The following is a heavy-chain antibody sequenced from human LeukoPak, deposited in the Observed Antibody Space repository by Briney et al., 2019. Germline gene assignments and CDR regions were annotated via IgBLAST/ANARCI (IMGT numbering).Heavy chain of an antibody. J-gene: IGHJ4*02. D-gene: IGHD2-2*01. CDR2: IKSRADGGTT. CDR1: GFTFINAW. Sequence: GGSLRLSCAASGFTFINAWMSWVRRAPGKGLEWVGRIKSRADGGTTDYAAPVKGRFSISRDDSKNTLYLQMNSLKTEDTALYYCTTERYYALAYWGQGTLVTVSS. CDR3: TTERYYALAY. V-gene: IGHV3-15*01.